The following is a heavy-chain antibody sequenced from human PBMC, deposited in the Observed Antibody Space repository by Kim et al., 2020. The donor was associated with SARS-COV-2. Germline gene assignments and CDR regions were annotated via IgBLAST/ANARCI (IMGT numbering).Heavy chain of an antibody. CDR2: IFSGDNT. CDR3: ARGGLQSYFDF. V-gene: IGHV3-53*01. D-gene: IGHD1-1*01. CDR1: GFTVNSYY. Sequence: GGSLRLSCAASGFTVNSYYMSWVRQAPGKGLEWVSGIFSGDNTYYADSVPGRFIISRDKSKNTLHLQMNGLRAEDTAVYYCARGGLQSYFDFWGQGTLVIVSS. J-gene: IGHJ4*02.